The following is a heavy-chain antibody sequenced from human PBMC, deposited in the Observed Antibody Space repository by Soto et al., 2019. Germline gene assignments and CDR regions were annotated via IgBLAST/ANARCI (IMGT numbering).Heavy chain of an antibody. CDR2: INHSGST. CDR3: ARDPYDFWSGYYTYGMDV. V-gene: IGHV4-34*01. D-gene: IGHD3-3*01. CDR1: GGSFSGYY. Sequence: SETLSLTCAVYGGSFSGYYWSWIRQPPGKGLEWIGEINHSGSTNYNPSLKSRVTISVDTSKNQFSLKLSSVTAADTAVYYCARDPYDFWSGYYTYGMDVWGQGTTVTVSS. J-gene: IGHJ6*02.